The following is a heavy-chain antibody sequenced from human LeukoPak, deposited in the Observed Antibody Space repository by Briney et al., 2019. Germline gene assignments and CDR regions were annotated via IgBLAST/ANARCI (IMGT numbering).Heavy chain of an antibody. Sequence: PSETLSLTCAVYGGSSSGYYWSWIRQPPGKGLEWIGEINHSGSTNYNPSLKSRVTISVDTSKNQFSLKLSSVTAADTAVYYCARGFFFGGWFDPWGQGTLVTVSS. CDR3: ARGFFFGGWFDP. D-gene: IGHD3-10*01. V-gene: IGHV4-34*01. J-gene: IGHJ5*02. CDR1: GGSSSGYY. CDR2: INHSGST.